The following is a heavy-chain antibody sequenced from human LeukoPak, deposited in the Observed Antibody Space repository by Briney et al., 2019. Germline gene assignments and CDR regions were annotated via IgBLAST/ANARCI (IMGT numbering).Heavy chain of an antibody. V-gene: IGHV4-59*01. CDR3: AGETTLTGYSSGLGFNY. D-gene: IGHD6-19*01. CDR2: IYDSGTT. CDR1: GGSISGWY. J-gene: IGHJ4*02. Sequence: PSETLSLTCAVSGGSISGWYWSWIRQPPGKGLEWIGHIYDSGTTNYNPSLKSRVTMSVDSSKNQFSLKLTSVTAADTAVYYCAGETTLTGYSSGLGFNYWGQGTLVTVSS.